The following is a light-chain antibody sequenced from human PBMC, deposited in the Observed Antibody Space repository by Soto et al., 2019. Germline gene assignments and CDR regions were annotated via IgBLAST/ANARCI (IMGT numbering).Light chain of an antibody. Sequence: DIPLTQSPSFLSASVGDRVTITCRASQDISSYLAWYQQKPGKAPKLLIFAASTLQTRVPSRFSGSGSGTEFTLTISSLQPEDFATYCCQQFHTYPRTFGQGTKVEIK. V-gene: IGKV1-9*01. CDR1: QDISSY. CDR3: QQFHTYPRT. CDR2: AAS. J-gene: IGKJ1*01.